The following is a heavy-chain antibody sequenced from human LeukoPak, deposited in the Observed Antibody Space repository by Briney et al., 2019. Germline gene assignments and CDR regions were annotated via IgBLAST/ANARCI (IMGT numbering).Heavy chain of an antibody. CDR3: ARLRRGSSGVAPASYWYFDL. Sequence: SETVSLTCTVSRGSVSSYYWSWIRQPPGKGLEWIGYIYYSGSTYYNPSLKSRVTISVDRSKNQFSLKLSSVTAADTAVYYCARLRRGSSGVAPASYWYFDLWGRGTLVTVSS. CDR2: IYYSGST. J-gene: IGHJ2*01. V-gene: IGHV4-59*02. CDR1: RGSVSSYY. D-gene: IGHD1-26*01.